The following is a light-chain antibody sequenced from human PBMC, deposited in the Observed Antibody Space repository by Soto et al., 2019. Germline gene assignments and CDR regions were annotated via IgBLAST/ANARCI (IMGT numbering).Light chain of an antibody. CDR2: LEGSGSY. CDR3: ETWDSNTRV. V-gene: IGLV4-60*02. CDR1: SGHSSYI. Sequence: QSVLTQSYSASASLGSSVKLTCTLSSGHSSYIIAWHQQQPGKAPRYLMKLEGSGSYNKGSGVPDRFSGSSSGADRSLTISNLQFEDEADYYCETWDSNTRVFGGGTKLTVL. J-gene: IGLJ3*02.